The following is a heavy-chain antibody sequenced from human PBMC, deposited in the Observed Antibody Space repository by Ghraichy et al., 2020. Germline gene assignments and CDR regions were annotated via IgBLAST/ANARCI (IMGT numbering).Heavy chain of an antibody. CDR2: LSGSGYSK. D-gene: IGHD5-12*01. J-gene: IGHJ4*02. CDR1: GFTFRHYV. V-gene: IGHV3-23*01. Sequence: GGSLRLSCAASGFTFRHYVMSWIRQSPGKGLEWVSSLSGSGYSKYYADSVKGRFTISRDNSKNTLYLQMDSLRVEDTAIYYCAKDAGIVAVEDGYWGQGSLVTVSS. CDR3: AKDAGIVAVEDGY.